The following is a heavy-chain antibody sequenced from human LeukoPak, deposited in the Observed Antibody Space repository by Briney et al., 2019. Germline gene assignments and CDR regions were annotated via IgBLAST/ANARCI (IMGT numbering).Heavy chain of an antibody. J-gene: IGHJ4*02. Sequence: GGSLRLSCAASGFTFSSYSMNWVRQAPGKGLEWVSSISSSSSYTYYADSVKGRFTISRDNAKNSLYLQMNSLRAEDTAVYYCARDQGVTASNFDYWGQGTLVTVSS. CDR2: ISSSSSYT. V-gene: IGHV3-21*01. CDR3: ARDQGVTASNFDY. D-gene: IGHD2-21*02. CDR1: GFTFSSYS.